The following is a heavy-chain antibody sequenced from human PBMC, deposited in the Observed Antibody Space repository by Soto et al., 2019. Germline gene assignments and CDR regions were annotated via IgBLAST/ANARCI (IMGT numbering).Heavy chain of an antibody. CDR3: AKVGAAGISYYFDY. CDR1: GFTFNNYD. Sequence: GGSLRLSCAASGFTFNNYDMHWVRQAPGKGLEWVSLISYDGTKKYYTDSVRGRFTITRDISKNTIFLQMNSLRPEDTAVYYCAKVGAAGISYYFDYWGQGTLVTVSS. D-gene: IGHD6-13*01. CDR2: ISYDGTKK. V-gene: IGHV3-30*18. J-gene: IGHJ4*02.